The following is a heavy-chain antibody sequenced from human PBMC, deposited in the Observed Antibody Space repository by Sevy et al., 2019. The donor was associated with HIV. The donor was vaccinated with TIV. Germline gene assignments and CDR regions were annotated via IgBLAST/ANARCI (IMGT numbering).Heavy chain of an antibody. CDR2: ISSNSSTI. V-gene: IGHV3-48*02. D-gene: IGHD3-22*01. J-gene: IGHJ4*02. CDR1: GFTFSSYS. CDR3: ARERKIYDSSGYYFHFDY. Sequence: GGSLRLSCAASGFTFSSYSMNWVRQAPGKGLEWVSYISSNSSTIYYADSVKGRFTISRDNAKNSLYLQMNSLRDEDTAEYYCARERKIYDSSGYYFHFDYWGQGTLVTVSS.